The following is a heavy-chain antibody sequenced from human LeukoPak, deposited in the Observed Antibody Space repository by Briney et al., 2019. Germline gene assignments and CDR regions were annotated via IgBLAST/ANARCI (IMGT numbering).Heavy chain of an antibody. J-gene: IGHJ5*02. Sequence: SVKVSCKASGGTFSSYAISCVRQAPGQGLEWMGGIIPIFGTANYAQKFQGRVTITADKSTSTAYMELSSLRSEDTAVYYCARVLGFNDILTGYTYGWFDPWGQGTLVTVSS. V-gene: IGHV1-69*06. CDR2: IIPIFGTA. CDR3: ARVLGFNDILTGYTYGWFDP. D-gene: IGHD3-9*01. CDR1: GGTFSSYA.